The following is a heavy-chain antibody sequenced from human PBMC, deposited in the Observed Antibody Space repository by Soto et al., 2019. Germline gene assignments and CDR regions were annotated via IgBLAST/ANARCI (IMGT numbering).Heavy chain of an antibody. CDR2: IGIGSSTK. V-gene: IGHV3-48*01. Sequence: GGSLRLSCAASGFTFRSYGMNWVRQAPGKGLEWVSYIGIGSSTKYYADSVKGRFTISRDNAKNSLYLQMNSLRAEDTAVYYCARDLNYGLFDYWGQGTLVTVSS. CDR3: ARDLNYGLFDY. D-gene: IGHD4-17*01. CDR1: GFTFRSYG. J-gene: IGHJ4*02.